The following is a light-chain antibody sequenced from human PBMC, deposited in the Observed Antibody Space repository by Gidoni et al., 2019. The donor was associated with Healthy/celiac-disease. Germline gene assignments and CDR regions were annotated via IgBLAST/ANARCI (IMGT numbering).Light chain of an antibody. V-gene: IGKV3-15*01. J-gene: IGKJ2*01. CDR2: CAS. CDR1: QSVSSN. CDR3: QQYDNWPPYT. Sequence: EIVMTQSPATLSVSPGERDTLSCRASQSVSSNLDCYQQKPGKAPRLLSYCASGRSAGIPARLSGSGSGTEFTLTISSLQSEDFAVYYCQQYDNWPPYTFGQGTKLEIK.